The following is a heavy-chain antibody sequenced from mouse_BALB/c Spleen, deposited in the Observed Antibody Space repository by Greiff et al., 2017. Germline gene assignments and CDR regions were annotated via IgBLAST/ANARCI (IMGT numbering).Heavy chain of an antibody. CDR3: ARGHYYGSSYDY. Sequence: VQLKESGAELVKPGASVKLSCTASGFNIKDTYMHWVKQRPEQGLEWIGRIDPANGNTKYDPKFQGKATITADTSSNTAYLQLSSLTSEDTAVYYCARGHYYGSSYDYWGQGTTLTVSS. CDR2: IDPANGNT. J-gene: IGHJ2*01. CDR1: GFNIKDTY. V-gene: IGHV14-3*02. D-gene: IGHD1-1*01.